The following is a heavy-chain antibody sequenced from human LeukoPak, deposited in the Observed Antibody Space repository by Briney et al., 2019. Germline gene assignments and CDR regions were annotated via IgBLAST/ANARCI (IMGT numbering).Heavy chain of an antibody. CDR3: ARGTTYYYDSSGYPDRGLDY. D-gene: IGHD3-22*01. CDR1: GASFSGYY. CDR2: INHSGST. Sequence: SETLSLTCAVYGASFSGYYWSWIRQPPGKGLEWIGEINHSGSTTYNPSLKSRVTISVDTSKNQFSLKLSSVTAADTAVYYCARGTTYYYDSSGYPDRGLDYWGQGTLVTVSS. V-gene: IGHV4-34*01. J-gene: IGHJ4*02.